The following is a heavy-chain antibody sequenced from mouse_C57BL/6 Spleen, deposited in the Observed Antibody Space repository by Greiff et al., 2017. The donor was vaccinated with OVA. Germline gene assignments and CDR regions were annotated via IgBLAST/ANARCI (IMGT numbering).Heavy chain of an antibody. CDR1: GYTFTSYW. D-gene: IGHD2-2*01. CDR3: ARWGGYDGGGWGLDV. V-gene: IGHV1-55*01. J-gene: IGHJ1*03. Sequence: VKLQQPGAELVKPGASVKMSCKASGYTFTSYWITWVKQRPGQGLEWIGDIYPGSGSTNYNEKFKSKATLTVDTSSSTAYMQLSSLTSEDSAVYYCARWGGYDGGGWGLDVWGTGTTVTVSS. CDR2: IYPGSGST.